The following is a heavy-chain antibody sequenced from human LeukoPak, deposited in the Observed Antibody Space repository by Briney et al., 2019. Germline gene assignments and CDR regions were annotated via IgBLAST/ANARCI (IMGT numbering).Heavy chain of an antibody. D-gene: IGHD3-16*02. CDR2: INHSGST. Sequence: PSETLSLTCAVYGGSFSGYYWSWIRQPPGKGLEWIGEINHSGSTNYNPSLKSRVTISVDTSKNQFSLKLSSVTAADTAVYYCARGRIGYDYVWGSYRYTVLDYWGQGTLVTVSS. J-gene: IGHJ4*02. CDR1: GGSFSGYY. CDR3: ARGRIGYDYVWGSYRYTVLDY. V-gene: IGHV4-34*01.